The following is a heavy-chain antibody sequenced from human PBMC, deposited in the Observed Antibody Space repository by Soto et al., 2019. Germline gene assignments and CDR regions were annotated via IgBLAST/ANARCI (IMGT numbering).Heavy chain of an antibody. V-gene: IGHV1-3*01. CDR3: ARGAMEFDY. D-gene: IGHD1-1*01. CDR2: INAGKGDI. Sequence: QVQLVQSGAEVKKPGASVKVSCKASGYTFINYAVHWVRQAPGQRLEWMGWINAGKGDIKFSQKFQGRVTLIRDASANTVYMELSSLRSEDTAVYYCARGAMEFDYWGQGTPVTVSS. J-gene: IGHJ4*02. CDR1: GYTFINYA.